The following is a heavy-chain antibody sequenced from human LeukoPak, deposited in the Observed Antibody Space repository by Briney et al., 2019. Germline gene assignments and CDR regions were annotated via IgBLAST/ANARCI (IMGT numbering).Heavy chain of an antibody. J-gene: IGHJ6*03. CDR3: ARVYYYDSSGYYPRSYYMDV. CDR2: IIPIFGTA. D-gene: IGHD3-22*01. Sequence: ASVKVSCKASGGTFSSYAISWVRQAPGQGLEWMGGIIPIFGTANYAQKFHGRVTITTDESTSTAYMELSSLRSEDTAVYYCARVYYYDSSGYYPRSYYMDVWGKGTTVTVSS. CDR1: GGTFSSYA. V-gene: IGHV1-69*05.